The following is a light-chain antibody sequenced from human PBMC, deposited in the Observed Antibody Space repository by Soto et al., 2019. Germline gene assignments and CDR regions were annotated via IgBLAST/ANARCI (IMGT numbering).Light chain of an antibody. J-gene: IGKJ1*01. CDR3: QQYSNYWT. Sequence: DIQMTQSPSTLSASVGDRVTITCRASQSISSWLGWYQQKPGKAPKLLIYKASTLESGVPSRFSGRGSGTEFTLTISSLQPDDFATYYCQQYSNYWTFGQGTKVEI. CDR2: KAS. V-gene: IGKV1-5*03. CDR1: QSISSW.